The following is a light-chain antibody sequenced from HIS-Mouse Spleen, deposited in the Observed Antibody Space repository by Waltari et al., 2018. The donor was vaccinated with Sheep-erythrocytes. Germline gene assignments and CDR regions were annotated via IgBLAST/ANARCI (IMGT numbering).Light chain of an antibody. CDR3: CSYAGSYNHV. V-gene: IGLV2-11*01. Sequence: QSALTQPRSVSGSPGQSVTISCTGTSSDVGGYNYVSWYQQHPGKAPQLMIYDVSKRPSGVPDRSSGSKSGNTAYLTISGLQAEDEADYYCCSYAGSYNHVFATGTKVTVL. CDR2: DVS. J-gene: IGLJ1*01. CDR1: SSDVGGYNY.